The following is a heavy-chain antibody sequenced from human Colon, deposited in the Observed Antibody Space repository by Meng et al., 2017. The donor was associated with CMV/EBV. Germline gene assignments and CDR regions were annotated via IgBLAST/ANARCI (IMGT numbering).Heavy chain of an antibody. CDR3: ARVHFPYSSSWYYFDY. D-gene: IGHD6-13*01. V-gene: IGHV3-21*01. CDR1: GVTFSSYS. J-gene: IGHJ4*02. Sequence: SGVTFSSYSRNWVRQAPGKGLEWVSSISSSSSYIYYADSVKGRVTISRDNAKNSLYLQMNSLRAEDTAVYYCARVHFPYSSSWYYFDYWGQGTLVTVSS. CDR2: ISSSSSYI.